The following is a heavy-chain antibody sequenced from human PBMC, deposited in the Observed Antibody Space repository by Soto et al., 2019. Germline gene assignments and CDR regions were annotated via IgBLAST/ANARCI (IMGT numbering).Heavy chain of an antibody. Sequence: QLQLQESGPGLVKPSETLSLTCTVSGGSISSSSYYWGWIRQPPGKGLEWIGSIYYSGSTYYNPSLKSRVTISVDTPKNQFSLKLSSVTAADTAVYYCARPIQAVAGNDNWFDPWGQGTLVTVSS. CDR3: ARPIQAVAGNDNWFDP. V-gene: IGHV4-39*01. CDR1: GGSISSSSYY. CDR2: IYYSGST. D-gene: IGHD6-19*01. J-gene: IGHJ5*02.